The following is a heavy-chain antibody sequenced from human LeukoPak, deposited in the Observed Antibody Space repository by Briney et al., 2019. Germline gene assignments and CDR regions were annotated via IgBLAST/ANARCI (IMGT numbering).Heavy chain of an antibody. CDR1: GYTFTSYY. J-gene: IGHJ3*02. V-gene: IGHV1-46*01. CDR3: ASRELEMADDYAFDI. Sequence: ASVKVSCKASGYTFTSYYMHWVRQAPGQGLEWMGIINPSGGSTSYAQKFQGRVTMTRDTSTSTVYMELSSLRSEDTAVYYCASRELEMADDYAFDIWGQGTMVTVSS. CDR2: INPSGGST. D-gene: IGHD3-10*01.